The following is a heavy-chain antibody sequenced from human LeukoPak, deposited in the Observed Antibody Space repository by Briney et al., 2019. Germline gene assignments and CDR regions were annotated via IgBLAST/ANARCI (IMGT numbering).Heavy chain of an antibody. Sequence: GGSPRLSCVASGFSFSSYAMNWVRQGAGKGLEWVSGIVGSDDSTYHADSVRGRFTISRDNSKNTLYLHMNSLSGEDTAVYYCARGRRTDFHYYNYMDVWGKGTAVTVSS. D-gene: IGHD3-3*01. CDR1: GFSFSSYA. CDR3: ARGRRTDFHYYNYMDV. CDR2: IVGSDDST. V-gene: IGHV3-23*01. J-gene: IGHJ6*03.